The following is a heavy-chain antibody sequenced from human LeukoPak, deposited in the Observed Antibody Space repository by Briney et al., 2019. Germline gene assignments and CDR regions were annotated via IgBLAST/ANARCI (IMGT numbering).Heavy chain of an antibody. J-gene: IGHJ4*02. CDR3: ARFYSTNWGWVDY. D-gene: IGHD2-2*01. CDR1: GGSISSNY. Sequence: PSETLSLTCTVSGGSISSNYWGWIRQPPGKGLEWIGYIYHSGSTNYNPSLKSRVTISIDTYKKQFSLKLSSVTAADTAVYYCARFYSTNWGWVDYWGQGTLVTVS. CDR2: IYHSGST. V-gene: IGHV4-59*08.